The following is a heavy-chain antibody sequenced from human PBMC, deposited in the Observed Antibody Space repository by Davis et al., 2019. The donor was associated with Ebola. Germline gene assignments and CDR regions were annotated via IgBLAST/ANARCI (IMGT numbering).Heavy chain of an antibody. CDR3: ANDPRRGAYMDV. CDR1: GFIFRSYG. CDR2: ISDGGYDT. V-gene: IGHV3-23*01. Sequence: GESPKTSCAASGFIFRSYGMHWVRRAPGKGLEWVSVISDGGYDTYYADSVKGRFTISRDNSKNTLYLQMNSLRAEDTAAYYCANDPRRGAYMDVWSQGTTVTVSS. D-gene: IGHD3-16*01. J-gene: IGHJ6*02.